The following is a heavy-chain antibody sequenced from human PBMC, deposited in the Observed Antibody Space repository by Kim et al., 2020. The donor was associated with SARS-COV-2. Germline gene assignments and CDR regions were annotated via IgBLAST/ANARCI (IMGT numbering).Heavy chain of an antibody. CDR3: AKRVQPNSGYECWFYFDY. Sequence: GGSLRLSCAASGFAFSTYAMSWVRQAPGKGLEWVSTITSDGRTFYTDSGKGGFTISRDVSKNTLFLQINSLRVEDTALYYCAKRVQPNSGYECWFYFDYWGQGTLVTVSS. D-gene: IGHD5-12*01. J-gene: IGHJ4*02. CDR1: GFAFSTYA. V-gene: IGHV3-23*01. CDR2: ITSDGRT.